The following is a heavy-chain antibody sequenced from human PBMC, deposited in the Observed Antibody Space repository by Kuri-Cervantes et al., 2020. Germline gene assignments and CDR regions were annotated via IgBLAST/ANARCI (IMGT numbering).Heavy chain of an antibody. CDR1: GYSISSGDY. Sequence: SQTLSLTCAVSGYSISSGDYWGWIRQPPGKGLEGIGSIYHSGSTYYNPSLKSRVTISVDTSKNQFSLKLSSVTAADTAVYYCARLAAVAGSTYYFDYWGQGTLVTVSS. V-gene: IGHV4-38-2*01. CDR2: IYHSGST. CDR3: ARLAAVAGSTYYFDY. D-gene: IGHD6-19*01. J-gene: IGHJ4*02.